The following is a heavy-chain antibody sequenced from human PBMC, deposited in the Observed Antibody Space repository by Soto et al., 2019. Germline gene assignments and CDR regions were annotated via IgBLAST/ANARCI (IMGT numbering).Heavy chain of an antibody. CDR2: ISYDGSNI. CDR1: GFTFIRYG. CDR3: AKDLTWELLTLVDY. Sequence: QVQLVESGGAVVQPGRSLRLSCAASGFTFIRYGMHWVRQAPGKGLEWVAFISYDGSNIFYADSVKGRFTISRDNSKNTLYLQMNSLRPEDTAMYYCAKDLTWELLTLVDYWGQGTLVTVSS. J-gene: IGHJ4*02. D-gene: IGHD1-26*01. V-gene: IGHV3-30*18.